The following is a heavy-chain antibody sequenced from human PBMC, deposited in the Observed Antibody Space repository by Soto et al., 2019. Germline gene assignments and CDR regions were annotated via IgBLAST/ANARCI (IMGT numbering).Heavy chain of an antibody. CDR3: ARCAIVAICEDDGY. D-gene: IGHD5-12*01. J-gene: IGHJ4*02. CDR2: NSAYNGNT. CDR1: GYTFTSYG. Sequence: ASVKVSCKASGYTFTSYGISWVRQAPGQGLEWMGWNSAYNGNTNYAQKLQGSVTMTTDTSTSTAYMELRSLRSDDTAVYYCARCAIVAICEDDGYWGQGTLVTVSS. V-gene: IGHV1-18*01.